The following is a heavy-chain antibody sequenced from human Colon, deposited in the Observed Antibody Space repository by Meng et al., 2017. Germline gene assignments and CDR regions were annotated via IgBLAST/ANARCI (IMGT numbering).Heavy chain of an antibody. CDR1: GFTFSSYG. V-gene: IGHV3-33*01. CDR2: IWYDGSNK. D-gene: IGHD2/OR15-2a*01. CDR3: TRVPPTSIYYFDY. Sequence: GESLKISCAASGFTFSSYGMHWVRQAPGKGLEWVAVIWYDGSNKYYADSVKGRFTISRDNSKKTLYLQMNSLRAEDTAVYYCTRVPPTSIYYFDYWGQGTLVTVSS. J-gene: IGHJ4*02.